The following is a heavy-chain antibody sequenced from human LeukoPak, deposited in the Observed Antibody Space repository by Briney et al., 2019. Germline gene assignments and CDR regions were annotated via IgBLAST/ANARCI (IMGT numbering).Heavy chain of an antibody. Sequence: PGGSLRLSCAASGFSFSRYSMNWVRQAPGKGLEWVSYISSSSSTIYYADSVKGRFTISRDNAKNSLYLQMNSLRAEDTAVYYCARPLVGAVDAFDIWGQGTMVTVSS. CDR1: GFSFSRYS. CDR2: ISSSSSTI. CDR3: ARPLVGAVDAFDI. D-gene: IGHD1-26*01. J-gene: IGHJ3*02. V-gene: IGHV3-48*01.